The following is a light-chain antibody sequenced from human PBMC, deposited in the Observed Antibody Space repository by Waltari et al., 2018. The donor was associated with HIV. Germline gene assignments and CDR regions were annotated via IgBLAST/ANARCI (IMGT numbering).Light chain of an antibody. CDR2: TNN. V-gene: IGLV1-47*01. J-gene: IGLJ3*02. CDR3: AAWDDSLWV. Sequence: QSVLTQPPSASGTPGQRVTISCSGTAPKLLIYTNNQRPSGVPDRFSGSKSGTSASLAISGLRSEDEADYYCAAWDDSLWVFGGGTKLTVL.